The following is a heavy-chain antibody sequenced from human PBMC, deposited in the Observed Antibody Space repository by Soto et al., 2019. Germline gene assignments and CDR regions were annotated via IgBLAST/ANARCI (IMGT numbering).Heavy chain of an antibody. V-gene: IGHV4-59*01. CDR2: ISYDESS. D-gene: IGHD2-8*01. J-gene: IGHJ4*02. Sequence: SETVSLSSTVSGGYIRPRKWSWILQSPTTGLEWIAYISYDESSNDNPSLRSRLSISIDTSRNQVFLNMTSVTAADTAVYYCTAGKLYPSLDFDYWGQGTLVTVSS. CDR1: GGYIRPRK. CDR3: TAGKLYPSLDFDY.